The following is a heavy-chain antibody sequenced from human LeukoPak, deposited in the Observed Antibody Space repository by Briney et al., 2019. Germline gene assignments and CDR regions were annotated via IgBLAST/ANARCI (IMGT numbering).Heavy chain of an antibody. CDR1: GDSVSNKNTA. CDR2: TYYRSKWHN. Sequence: SQTLSLTCAVSGDSVSNKNTAWNWIRQTPSRGLEWLGRTYYRSKWHNTYAASVKSRITINPDTSKNQFSLQLNSVTPEDTAVYYCARGTPYYYDSSGIDYWGQGTLVTVSS. CDR3: ARGTPYYYDSSGIDY. J-gene: IGHJ4*02. D-gene: IGHD3-22*01. V-gene: IGHV6-1*01.